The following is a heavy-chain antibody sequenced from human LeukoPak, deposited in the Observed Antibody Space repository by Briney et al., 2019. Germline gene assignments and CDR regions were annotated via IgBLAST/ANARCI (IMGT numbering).Heavy chain of an antibody. CDR2: IYYSGST. J-gene: IGHJ3*02. CDR1: GGSISSYY. V-gene: IGHV4-59*01. D-gene: IGHD2-21*01. CDR3: ARDVDDAFDT. Sequence: PSETLSLTCTVSGGSISSYYWSWIRQPPGKGLEWIGYIYYSGSTNYNPSLKSRVTISVDTSKNQFSLKLSSVTAADTAVYYCARDVDDAFDTWGQGTMVTVSS.